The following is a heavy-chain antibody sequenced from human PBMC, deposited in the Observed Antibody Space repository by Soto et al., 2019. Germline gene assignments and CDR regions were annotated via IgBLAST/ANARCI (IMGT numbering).Heavy chain of an antibody. CDR3: AREVGYYSATRRNLYFDY. Sequence: PSETLSLTCAVSGGSFSGYYWSWVRQPPGNGLEWIGDINHTGGSNYNPSLKSRVMISVDTAKNQFSLNVTSVTAADTAVYYCAREVGYYSATRRNLYFDYWGPGTLVTVSS. J-gene: IGHJ4*02. D-gene: IGHD2-2*01. CDR2: INHTGGS. V-gene: IGHV4-34*01. CDR1: GGSFSGYY.